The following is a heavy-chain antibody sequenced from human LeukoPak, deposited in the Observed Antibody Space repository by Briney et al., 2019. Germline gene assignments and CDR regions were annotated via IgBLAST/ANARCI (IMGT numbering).Heavy chain of an antibody. J-gene: IGHJ6*03. Sequence: SETLSLTCTVSGGSISSYYWSWIRQPPGKGLEWIGDIYYSGSTNYNPSLKSRVTISVDTSKNQFSLKLSSVTAADTAVYYFARGPVSSAYYYYMDVWGKGTTVTVSS. CDR1: GGSISSYY. CDR2: IYYSGST. CDR3: ARGPVSSAYYYYMDV. D-gene: IGHD3-3*01. V-gene: IGHV4-59*01.